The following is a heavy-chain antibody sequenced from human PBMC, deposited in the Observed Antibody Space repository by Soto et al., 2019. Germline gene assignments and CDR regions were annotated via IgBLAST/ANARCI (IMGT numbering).Heavy chain of an antibody. CDR3: ARQNQAAGHYYYGMDV. CDR1: GYSFTSYW. V-gene: IGHV5-51*01. D-gene: IGHD6-13*01. Sequence: GETLKISCKGSGYSFTSYWIGWVRQMPGKGLEWMGIIYPGDSDTRYSPSFQGQVTISADKSISTAYLQWSSLKASDTAMYYFARQNQAAGHYYYGMDVSGQGPNVTVYS. J-gene: IGHJ6*02. CDR2: IYPGDSDT.